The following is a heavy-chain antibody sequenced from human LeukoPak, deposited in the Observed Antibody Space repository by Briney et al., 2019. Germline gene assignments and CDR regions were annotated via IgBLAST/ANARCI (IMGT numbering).Heavy chain of an antibody. D-gene: IGHD4-17*01. CDR3: ARMTTVTGNDAFDI. V-gene: IGHV4-59*08. Sequence: PSETLSITCTVSGGSISSYYWSWIRQPPGKGLEWIGYIYYSGSTNYNPSLKSRVTISVDTSKNQFSLKLSSVTAADTAVYYCARMTTVTGNDAFDIWGQGTMVTVSS. CDR2: IYYSGST. CDR1: GGSISSYY. J-gene: IGHJ3*02.